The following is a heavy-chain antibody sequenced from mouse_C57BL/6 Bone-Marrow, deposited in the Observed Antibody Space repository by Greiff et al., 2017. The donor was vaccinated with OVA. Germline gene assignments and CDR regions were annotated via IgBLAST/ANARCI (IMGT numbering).Heavy chain of an antibody. D-gene: IGHD1-1*01. J-gene: IGHJ3*01. CDR2: ISSGGSYT. CDR3: ARSYYGSAY. V-gene: IGHV5-6*01. Sequence: EVQRVESGGDLVKPGGSLKLSCAASGFTFSSYGMSWVRQTPDKRLEWVATISSGGSYTYYPDSVKGRFTISRDNAKNTLYLQMSSLKSEDTAMYYCARSYYGSAYWGQGTLVTVSA. CDR1: GFTFSSYG.